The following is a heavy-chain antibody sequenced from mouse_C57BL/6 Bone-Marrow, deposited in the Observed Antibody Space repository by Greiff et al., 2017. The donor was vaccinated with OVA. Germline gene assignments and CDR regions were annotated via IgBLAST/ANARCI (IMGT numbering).Heavy chain of an antibody. CDR1: GYTFTSYW. D-gene: IGHD1-1*01. V-gene: IGHV1-64*01. CDR3: ARDITTVDWFAY. J-gene: IGHJ3*01. Sequence: VQLQQPGAELVKPGASVKLSCKASGYTFTSYWMHWVKQRPGQGLEWIGMIHPNSGSTNYNEKFKSKATLTVDKSSSTAYMQLSSLTSEDSAVYYCARDITTVDWFAYWGQGTLVTVSA. CDR2: IHPNSGST.